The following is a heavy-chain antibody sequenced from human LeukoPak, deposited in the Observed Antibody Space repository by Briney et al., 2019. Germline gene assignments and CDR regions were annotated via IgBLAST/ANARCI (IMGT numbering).Heavy chain of an antibody. CDR2: IYPGDSDI. V-gene: IGHV5-51*01. D-gene: IGHD1-26*01. J-gene: IGHJ4*02. Sequence: GESLQISCQGSGYSFTTYWIAWVRQMPGKGLEWMGIIYPGDSDIRYSPSFQGQVTFSADKSISTAFLQWSSLKASDTAMYYCARSRMGATNFDYWGQGTLVTVSS. CDR1: GYSFTTYW. CDR3: ARSRMGATNFDY.